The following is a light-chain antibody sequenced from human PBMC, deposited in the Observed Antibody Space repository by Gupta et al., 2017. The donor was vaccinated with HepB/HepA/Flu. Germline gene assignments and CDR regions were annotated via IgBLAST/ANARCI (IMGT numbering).Light chain of an antibody. CDR1: QSVLYSSSNKNY. J-gene: IGKJ1*01. CDR3: QQDHSTPRT. Sequence: DIVMTQSPDSLAVSLGERATINCKSSQSVLYSSSNKNYLAWYQQKPGQPPRLLIYWASTRESGVPDRFSGSGSGTDFVLTISSLQAEDVAVYYCQQDHSTPRTFGQGTKVEIK. CDR2: WAS. V-gene: IGKV4-1*01.